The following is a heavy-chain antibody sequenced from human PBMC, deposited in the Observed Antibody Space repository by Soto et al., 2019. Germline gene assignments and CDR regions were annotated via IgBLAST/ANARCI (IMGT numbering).Heavy chain of an antibody. Sequence: SVKVSCKASGFTFTSSAVQCVRQARGQRLEWIGWIVVGSGNTNYAQKFQERVTITRDMSTSTAYMELSSLRSEDTAVYYCAAGGRYYYYGMDVWGQGTTVTVSS. CDR2: IVVGSGNT. CDR1: GFTFTSSA. CDR3: AAGGRYYYYGMDV. V-gene: IGHV1-58*01. J-gene: IGHJ6*02.